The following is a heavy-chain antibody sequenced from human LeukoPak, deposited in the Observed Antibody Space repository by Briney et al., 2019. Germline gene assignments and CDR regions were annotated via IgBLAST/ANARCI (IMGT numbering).Heavy chain of an antibody. D-gene: IGHD1-26*01. CDR2: ISGSGGST. Sequence: GGSLRLSCAASGFTFSDYYMSWIRQAPGKGLEWVSAISGSGGSTYYADSVKGRFTISRDNSKNTLYLQMNSLRAEDTAVYYCANPSGSYYSSGYWGQGTLVTVSS. CDR1: GFTFSDYY. CDR3: ANPSGSYYSSGY. V-gene: IGHV3-23*01. J-gene: IGHJ4*02.